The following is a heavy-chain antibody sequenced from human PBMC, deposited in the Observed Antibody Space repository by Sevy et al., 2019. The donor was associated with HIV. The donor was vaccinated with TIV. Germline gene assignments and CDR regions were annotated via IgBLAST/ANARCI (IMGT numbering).Heavy chain of an antibody. J-gene: IGHJ5*02. D-gene: IGHD5-12*01. V-gene: IGHV3-20*04. CDR3: ARNTGFAYGDNWFDP. CDR2: INWNGGTK. CDR1: GFTFENYG. Sequence: GGSLRLSCAVSGFTFENYGMSWVRQAPGKGLEWVTGINWNGGTKNYVDSVKGRFTISRENATNSLNLQMDSLRVEDTAVYYCARNTGFAYGDNWFDPWGQGTLVTVSS.